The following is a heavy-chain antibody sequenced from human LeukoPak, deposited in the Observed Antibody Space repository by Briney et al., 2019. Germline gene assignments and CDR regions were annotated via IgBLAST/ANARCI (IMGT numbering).Heavy chain of an antibody. CDR3: ARGSHIAVAGTQWYFDL. D-gene: IGHD6-19*01. V-gene: IGHV4-34*01. CDR2: INHSGST. Sequence: SETLSLTCAVYGGSFSGYYWSWIRQPPGKGLEWIGEINHSGSTNYNPSLKSRVTISVDTSKNQFSLKLSSVTAADTAVYYCARGSHIAVAGTQWYFDLWGRGTLVTVSS. J-gene: IGHJ2*01. CDR1: GGSFSGYY.